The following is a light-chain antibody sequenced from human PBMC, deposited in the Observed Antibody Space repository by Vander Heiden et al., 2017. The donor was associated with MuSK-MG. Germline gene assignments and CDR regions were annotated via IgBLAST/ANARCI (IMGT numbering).Light chain of an antibody. Sequence: QSALTQPASVSGSPGQSLTSSCSGTSSDVGGYNYVYWYQQHPGKAPNLMIYEVSNRPAGVSNRFSGSKSGNTASLTISGLQDEDEADYYCSAYTSSSTLVFGGGTKLTVL. CDR2: EVS. J-gene: IGLJ3*02. CDR3: SAYTSSSTLV. CDR1: SSDVGGYNY. V-gene: IGLV2-14*01.